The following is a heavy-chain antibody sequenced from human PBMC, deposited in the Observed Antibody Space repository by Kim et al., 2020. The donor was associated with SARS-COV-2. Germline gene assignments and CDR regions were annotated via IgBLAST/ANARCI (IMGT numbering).Heavy chain of an antibody. CDR1: GFTFSSYA. V-gene: IGHV3-30*04. J-gene: IGHJ4*02. D-gene: IGHD3-10*01. Sequence: GGSLRLSCAASGFTFSSYAMHWVRQAPGKGLEWVAVISYDGSNKYYADSVKGRFTISRDNSKNTLYLQMNSLRAEDTAVYYCARAGYPYGSGPTYYDYWGQGTLGTVSS. CDR2: ISYDGSNK. CDR3: ARAGYPYGSGPTYYDY.